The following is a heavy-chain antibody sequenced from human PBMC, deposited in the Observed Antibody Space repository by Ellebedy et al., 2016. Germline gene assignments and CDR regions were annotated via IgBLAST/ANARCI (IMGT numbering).Heavy chain of an antibody. CDR1: GYTFTGYY. Sequence: ASVKVSXXASGYTFTGYYMHWVRQAPGQGLEWMGWINPNSGGTNYAQKFQGWVTMTRDTSISTAYMELSRLRSDDTAVYYCARERNGYYMDVWGKGTTVTVSS. V-gene: IGHV1-2*04. J-gene: IGHJ6*03. D-gene: IGHD1-1*01. CDR3: ARERNGYYMDV. CDR2: INPNSGGT.